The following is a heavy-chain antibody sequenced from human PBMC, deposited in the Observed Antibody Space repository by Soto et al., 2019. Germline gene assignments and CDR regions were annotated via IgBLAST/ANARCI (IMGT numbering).Heavy chain of an antibody. J-gene: IGHJ4*02. CDR3: ATPPSSALRYDFFVSHPLDY. D-gene: IGHD3-3*01. Sequence: GASVKVSCKVSGYTLTELSMHWVRQAPGKGLEWMGGFDPEDGETIYAQKFQGRVTMTEDTSTDTAYMELSSLRSEDTAVYYCATPPSSALRYDFFVSHPLDYWGQGTLVTVSS. CDR1: GYTLTELS. CDR2: FDPEDGET. V-gene: IGHV1-24*01.